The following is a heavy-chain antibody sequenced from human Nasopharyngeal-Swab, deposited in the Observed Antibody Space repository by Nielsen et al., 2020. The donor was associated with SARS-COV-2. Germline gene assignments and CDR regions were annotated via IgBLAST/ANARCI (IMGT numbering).Heavy chain of an antibody. D-gene: IGHD3-9*01. CDR2: ISYDGSNK. V-gene: IGHV3-30-3*01. CDR3: AGDLILTGSAFFDY. J-gene: IGHJ4*02. Sequence: WIRQPPGKGLEWVAVISYDGSNKYYADSVKGRFTISRDNSKNTLYLQMNSLRAEDTAVYYCAGDLILTGSAFFDYWGQGTLVTVSS.